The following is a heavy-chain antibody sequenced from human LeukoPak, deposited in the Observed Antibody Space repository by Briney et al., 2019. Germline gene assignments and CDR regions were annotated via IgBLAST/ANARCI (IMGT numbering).Heavy chain of an antibody. Sequence: PGGSLRLSCAASGFTFSSYAMSWVRQAPGKGLEWVSAISGSGGSTYYADSVKGRFTISRDNPKNTLYLQMNSLRAEDTAVYYCAKDFGDILYSYGYVLWWSPPGPGTFDYWGQGTLVTVSS. CDR3: AKDFGDILYSYGYVLWWSPPGPGTFDY. CDR1: GFTFSSYA. J-gene: IGHJ4*02. CDR2: ISGSGGST. D-gene: IGHD5-18*01. V-gene: IGHV3-23*01.